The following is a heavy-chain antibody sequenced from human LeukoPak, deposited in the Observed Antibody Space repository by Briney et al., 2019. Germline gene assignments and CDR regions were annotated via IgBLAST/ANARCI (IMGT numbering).Heavy chain of an antibody. D-gene: IGHD4-17*01. V-gene: IGHV4-34*01. CDR3: ARAPYALPDH. Sequence: SETLSLTCAVYGESFSGYYWSWIRQPPGKGLEWIGEINHSGSTNYNPSLKSRVTISVDTSKNQFSLKLSSVTAADTAVYYCARAPYALPDHWGQGTLVTVSS. J-gene: IGHJ4*02. CDR1: GESFSGYY. CDR2: INHSGST.